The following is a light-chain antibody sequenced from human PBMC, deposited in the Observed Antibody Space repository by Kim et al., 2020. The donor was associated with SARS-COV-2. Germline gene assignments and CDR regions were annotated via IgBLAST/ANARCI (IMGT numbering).Light chain of an antibody. CDR3: QQRSNWPPK. V-gene: IGKV3-11*01. J-gene: IGKJ1*01. CDR2: DAS. Sequence: LSPGERATLSCRASQSVSSYLAWYQQKPGQAPRLLIYDASNRATGIPARFSGSGSGTDFTLTISSLEPEDFAVYYCQQRSNWPPKFGQGTKVEIK. CDR1: QSVSSY.